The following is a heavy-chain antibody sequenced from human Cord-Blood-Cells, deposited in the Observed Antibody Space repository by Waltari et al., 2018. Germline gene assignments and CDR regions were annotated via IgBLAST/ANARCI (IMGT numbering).Heavy chain of an antibody. CDR2: IYYSGST. CDR3: ARGLVYDSSGYYYYYGMDV. CDR1: GGSISSGGYY. J-gene: IGHJ6*02. Sequence: QVQLQESGPGLVKPSQTLSLTCTVSGGSISSGGYYWSWIRQHPGNGLEWIGYIYYSGSTYYNPSLKSRVTISVDTSKNQFSLKLGSVTAADTAVYYCARGLVYDSSGYYYYYGMDVWGQGTTVTVCS. V-gene: IGHV4-31*03. D-gene: IGHD3-22*01.